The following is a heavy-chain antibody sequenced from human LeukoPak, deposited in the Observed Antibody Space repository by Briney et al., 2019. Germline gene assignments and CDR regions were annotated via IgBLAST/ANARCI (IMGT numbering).Heavy chain of an antibody. J-gene: IGHJ3*02. CDR2: ISAYNGNT. Sequence: ASVKVSCKASGYTFISYGMGWVRQALGKGLEWMGGISAYNGNTNYAQKLQGRVTMTTDTSTSTAYMELRSLRSDDTAVYYCAREEEFQDAFDIWGQGTMVTVSS. V-gene: IGHV1-18*01. D-gene: IGHD3-10*01. CDR1: GYTFISYG. CDR3: AREEEFQDAFDI.